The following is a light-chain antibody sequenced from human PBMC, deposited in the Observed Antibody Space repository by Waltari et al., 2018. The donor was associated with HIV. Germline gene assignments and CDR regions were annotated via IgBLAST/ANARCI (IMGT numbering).Light chain of an antibody. CDR1: SNARGGSNY. CDR2: DVS. CDR3: SSYTSSTYVV. Sequence: QSALNQPASVSGSPGPSITIPCTGTSNARGGSNYVSWYQQHPGKVPKLMINDVSNRPSGVSYRFSGSKSGNTASLTISGLQAEDEADYYCSSYTSSTYVVFGGGTKLTVL. J-gene: IGLJ2*01. V-gene: IGLV2-14*03.